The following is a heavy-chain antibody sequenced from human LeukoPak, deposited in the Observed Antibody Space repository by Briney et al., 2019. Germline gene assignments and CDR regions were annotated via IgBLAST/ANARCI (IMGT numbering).Heavy chain of an antibody. CDR2: ISYDGSNK. Sequence: GGSLRLSCAASGFTFSSYAMHWVRQAPGKGLEWVAVISYDGSNKYYADSVKGRFTISRDNSKNTLYLQMNSLRAEDTAVHYRARRYCGGDCYGAFDYWGQGTLVTVSS. V-gene: IGHV3-30-3*01. CDR1: GFTFSSYA. CDR3: ARRYCGGDCYGAFDY. D-gene: IGHD2-21*02. J-gene: IGHJ4*02.